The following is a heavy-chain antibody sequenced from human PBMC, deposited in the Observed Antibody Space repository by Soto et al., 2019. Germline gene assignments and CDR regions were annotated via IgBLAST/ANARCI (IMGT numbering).Heavy chain of an antibody. J-gene: IGHJ5*02. Sequence: SETLSLTCTVSGGSISSSFWSWIRQPPGKGLERIRNVYYSGSTNYNPSHKSRVTISIDTSKNQFSLRMSSVTAADTAVYYCASQPLPTYYYTSGSYPWFDPWGQGTLVTVS. CDR1: GGSISSSF. CDR2: VYYSGST. D-gene: IGHD3-10*01. V-gene: IGHV4-59*01. CDR3: ASQPLPTYYYTSGSYPWFDP.